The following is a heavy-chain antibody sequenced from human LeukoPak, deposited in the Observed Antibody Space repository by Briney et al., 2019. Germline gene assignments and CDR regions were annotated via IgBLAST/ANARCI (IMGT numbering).Heavy chain of an antibody. CDR1: GFTFSSYS. CDR3: ARVSGGYFGSGGAFDI. J-gene: IGHJ4*02. D-gene: IGHD3-22*01. Sequence: GGSLRLSCAASGFTFSSYSMNWVRQAPGKGLEWVSSISSSSSYIYYADSVKGRFTISRDNAKNSLYLQMNSLRAEDTAVYYCARVSGGYFGSGGAFDIWGQGTLVTVSS. CDR2: ISSSSSYI. V-gene: IGHV3-21*01.